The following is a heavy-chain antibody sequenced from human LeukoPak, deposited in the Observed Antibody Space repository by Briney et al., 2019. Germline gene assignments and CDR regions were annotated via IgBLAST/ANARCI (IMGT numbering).Heavy chain of an antibody. CDR3: ARHDSSSWSTSDY. CDR2: IYPDDSDT. Sequence: GESLKISCKGSGYSFTSYWIAWVRQMPGKSLEWMGIIYPDDSDTRYSPSFQGQVTISADKSISTAYLQWSSLKASDTAVFYCARHDSSSWSTSDYWGQGTLVTVSS. D-gene: IGHD6-13*01. J-gene: IGHJ4*02. V-gene: IGHV5-51*01. CDR1: GYSFTSYW.